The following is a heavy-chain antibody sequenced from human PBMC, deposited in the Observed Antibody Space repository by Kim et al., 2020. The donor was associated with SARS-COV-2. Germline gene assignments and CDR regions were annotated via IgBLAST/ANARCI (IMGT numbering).Heavy chain of an antibody. D-gene: IGHD6-19*01. CDR1: GFTFSSYA. V-gene: IGHV3-23*01. CDR3: AKSLGGVWLFDY. J-gene: IGHJ4*02. Sequence: GGSLILSCAASGFTFSSYAMTWVRQAPGKGLEWVSAINGGATRTYYADSVKGRFTISRDSSKNTLYLQMNSLRAEDTAVYYCAKSLGGVWLFDYWGQGTLVTVSS. CDR2: INGGATRT.